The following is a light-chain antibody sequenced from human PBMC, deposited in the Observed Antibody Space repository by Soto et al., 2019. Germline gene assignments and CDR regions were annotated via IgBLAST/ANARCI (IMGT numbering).Light chain of an antibody. Sequence: DIVVTQSPATLSASPGERVTLSCRASQFVSSRLAWYQRRPGQVPRLPIYDTSTRAPGISARFSGSGSGTEFTLTISSLQTEDFAVYYCQEYIQWPPGMFGPGTKVDIK. CDR3: QEYIQWPPGM. CDR2: DTS. CDR1: QFVSSR. V-gene: IGKV3-15*01. J-gene: IGKJ1*01.